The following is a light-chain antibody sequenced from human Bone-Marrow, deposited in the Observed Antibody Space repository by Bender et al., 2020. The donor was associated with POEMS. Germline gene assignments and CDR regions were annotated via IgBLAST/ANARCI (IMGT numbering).Light chain of an antibody. Sequence: QSALTQPASVSASPGQSITISCTGVGSDVGSNDLVSWYQQIPGKAPKLLIYDVTKRPSGVPDRFSGSKSGNTASLTISGLQADDEADYYCCSYAGGTTDVLFGGGTKLTVL. CDR2: DVT. V-gene: IGLV2-23*02. J-gene: IGLJ3*02. CDR1: GSDVGSNDL. CDR3: CSYAGGTTDVL.